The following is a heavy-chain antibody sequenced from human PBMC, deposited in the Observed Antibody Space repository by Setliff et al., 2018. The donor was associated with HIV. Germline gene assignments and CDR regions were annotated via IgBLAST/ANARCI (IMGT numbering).Heavy chain of an antibody. CDR1: GYTFTRYD. Sequence: GASVKVSCKASGYTFTRYDINWVRQAPGQGLEWMAWMNPQSGDTGHAQKFQDRVTVTGNTSINTAYMELSSLRSDDTAVYYCARTALHYYDSSGYLDNWGQGTLVTVSS. CDR3: ARTALHYYDSSGYLDN. V-gene: IGHV1-8*01. J-gene: IGHJ4*03. D-gene: IGHD3-22*01. CDR2: MNPQSGDT.